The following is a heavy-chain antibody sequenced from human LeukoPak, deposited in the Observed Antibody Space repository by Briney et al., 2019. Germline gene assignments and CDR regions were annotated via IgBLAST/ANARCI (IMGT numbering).Heavy chain of an antibody. V-gene: IGHV3-30*04. CDR3: ASLRRKVGATTDAFDI. CDR1: GFTFSSYA. Sequence: GGSLRLSCAASGFTFSSYAMHWVRQAPGKGLEWVAVISYDGSNKYYADSVKGRFTISRDNSKNTLYLQMNSLRAEDTAVYYCASLRRKVGATTDAFDIWGQGTMVTVSS. D-gene: IGHD1-26*01. J-gene: IGHJ3*02. CDR2: ISYDGSNK.